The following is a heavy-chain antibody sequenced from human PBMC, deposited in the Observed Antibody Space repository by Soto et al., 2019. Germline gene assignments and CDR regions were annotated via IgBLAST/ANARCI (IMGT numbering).Heavy chain of an antibody. J-gene: IGHJ4*02. CDR2: IYHSGST. CDR1: GGSISSGGYS. D-gene: IGHD3-10*01. Sequence: PSETLSLTCAVSGGSISSGGYSWSWIRQPPGKGLEWIGYIYHSGSTYYNPSLKSRVTISVDRSKNQFSLKLSSVTAADTAVYYCARRFGELLHYFDYWGQGTLVTVSS. CDR3: ARRFGELLHYFDY. V-gene: IGHV4-30-2*01.